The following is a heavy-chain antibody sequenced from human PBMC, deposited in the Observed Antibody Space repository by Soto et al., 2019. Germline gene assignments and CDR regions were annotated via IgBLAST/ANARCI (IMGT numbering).Heavy chain of an antibody. J-gene: IGHJ6*03. Sequence: EVQLLESGGGLVQPGGSLRLSCAASGFTFSSYAMSWVRQAPGKGLEWVSAISGSGGSTYYADSVKGRFTISRDNSKNTLYLQMNSLRAEDTAVYYCAKGVTVGGVIPYYYYMDVWGKGTTVTVSS. CDR3: AKGVTVGGVIPYYYYMDV. CDR1: GFTFSSYA. CDR2: ISGSGGST. D-gene: IGHD3-16*01. V-gene: IGHV3-23*01.